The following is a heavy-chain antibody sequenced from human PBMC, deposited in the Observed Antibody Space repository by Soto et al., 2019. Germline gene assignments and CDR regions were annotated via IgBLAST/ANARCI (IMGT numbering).Heavy chain of an antibody. CDR2: INPSGGST. D-gene: IGHD3-22*01. CDR3: ARDLRADYYDSSGSLPFGMDV. V-gene: IGHV1-46*01. Sequence: SVKVSCKASGYTFTSYYMHWVRQAPGQGLEWMGIINPSGGSTSYAQKFQGRVTMTRDTSTSTVYMELSSLRSEDTAVYYCARDLRADYYDSSGSLPFGMDVWGQGTTVTVSS. CDR1: GYTFTSYY. J-gene: IGHJ6*02.